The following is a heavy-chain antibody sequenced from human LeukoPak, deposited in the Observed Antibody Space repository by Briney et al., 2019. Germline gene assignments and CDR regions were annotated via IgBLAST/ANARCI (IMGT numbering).Heavy chain of an antibody. D-gene: IGHD3-16*01. J-gene: IGHJ3*02. CDR1: GFTSSNAW. Sequence: GGSLRLSCAASGFTSSNAWMSWVRQAPGKGLEWVGRIKSKTDGGTTDYAAPMKGRFTISRDDSKNTLYLQMNSLNTEDTAVYYCTTDQQGYYDYVWGGYTAFDIWGQGTMVTVSS. CDR2: IKSKTDGGTT. CDR3: TTDQQGYYDYVWGGYTAFDI. V-gene: IGHV3-15*01.